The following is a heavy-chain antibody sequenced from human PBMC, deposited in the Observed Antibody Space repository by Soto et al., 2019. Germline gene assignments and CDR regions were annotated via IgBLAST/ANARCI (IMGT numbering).Heavy chain of an antibody. CDR3: AKVTFSGDYYYSYGMDV. D-gene: IGHD1-26*01. J-gene: IGHJ6*02. V-gene: IGHV3-30*18. CDR2: ISYDGSSK. Sequence: QEKLVESGGGVVQPGRSLRLYCAASGFTFSAYGMHWVSQAPGKGLEWVTVISYDGSSKYYADSVKGRFIVSRDNSKNKLYRQMNSLRPEDTAVYYWAKVTFSGDYYYSYGMDVWGQGTTVTVSS. CDR1: GFTFSAYG.